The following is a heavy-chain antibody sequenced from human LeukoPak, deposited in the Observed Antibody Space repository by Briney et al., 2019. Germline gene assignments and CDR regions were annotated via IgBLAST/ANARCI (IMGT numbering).Heavy chain of an antibody. D-gene: IGHD3-22*01. CDR2: INHSGST. J-gene: IGHJ4*02. V-gene: IGHV4-34*01. CDR1: GGSFSGYY. Sequence: SETLSLTCAVYGGSFSGYYWSRIRQPPGKGLEWIGEINHSGSTNYNPSLKSRVTISVDTSKNQFSLKLSSVTAADTAVYYCARARNYYYDSSGYSYWGQGTLVTVSS. CDR3: ARARNYYYDSSGYSY.